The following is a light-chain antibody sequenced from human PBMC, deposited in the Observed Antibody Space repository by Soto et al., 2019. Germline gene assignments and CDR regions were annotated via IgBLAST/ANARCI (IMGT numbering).Light chain of an antibody. V-gene: IGKV3-15*01. CDR2: GAS. CDR1: QSVSSN. Sequence: EIVMTQSPATLSVSPGERATLSCRASQSVSSNLAWYQQKPGQAPRLLISGASTRATGIPGRFSGSGSGTEFTLTISSLQSEDFAVYYCQQYYSWPPYTFGQGTKLEIK. CDR3: QQYYSWPPYT. J-gene: IGKJ2*01.